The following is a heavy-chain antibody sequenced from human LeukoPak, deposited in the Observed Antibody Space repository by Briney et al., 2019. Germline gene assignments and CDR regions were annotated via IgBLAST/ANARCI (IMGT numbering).Heavy chain of an antibody. CDR2: INSDGSST. D-gene: IGHD4-17*01. Sequence: PSGGSLRLSCAASGFTFSTYWMHWVRQAPGKGLVWVSRINSDGSSTSYADSVKGRFTISRDNAKNSLYLQMNSLRAEDTAVYYCARAPADYGDIYYFDYWGQGTLVTVSS. V-gene: IGHV3-74*01. CDR3: ARAPADYGDIYYFDY. J-gene: IGHJ4*02. CDR1: GFTFSTYW.